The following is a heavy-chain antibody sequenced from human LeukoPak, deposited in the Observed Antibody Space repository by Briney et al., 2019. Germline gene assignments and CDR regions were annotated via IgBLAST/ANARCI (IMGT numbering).Heavy chain of an antibody. D-gene: IGHD6-6*01. V-gene: IGHV3-23*01. CDR3: AKGPGSSSSGTLGYFDY. CDR1: GFTFNNYA. J-gene: IGHJ4*02. CDR2: ISGSGGTT. Sequence: GGSLRLSCVASGFTFNNYAMSWVRQAPGKGLEWVSSISGSGGTTYYADSVKGRFTISRDHSKTTLYLQINSLRAEDTDLYYCAKGPGSSSSGTLGYFDYWGQGTLVTVSS.